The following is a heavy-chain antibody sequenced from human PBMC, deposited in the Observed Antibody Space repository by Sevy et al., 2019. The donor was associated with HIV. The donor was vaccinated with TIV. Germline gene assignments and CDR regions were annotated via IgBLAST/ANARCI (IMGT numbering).Heavy chain of an antibody. V-gene: IGHV3-11*06. J-gene: IGHJ4*02. CDR1: GFTFSNYY. D-gene: IGHD4-17*01. CDR2: ISGSSSYT. Sequence: GGSLRLSCAASGFTFSNYYMSWIRRAPGKGLEWISYISGSSSYTNYADSVKGRFTISRDNAKNTLYLQMNSLRAEDTAAHYCARDSGDYFAYWGQGTLVTVSS. CDR3: ARDSGDYFAY.